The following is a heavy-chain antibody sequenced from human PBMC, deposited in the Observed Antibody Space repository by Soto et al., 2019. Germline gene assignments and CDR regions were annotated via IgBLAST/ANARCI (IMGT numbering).Heavy chain of an antibody. D-gene: IGHD2-15*01. J-gene: IGHJ4*02. CDR2: IIPIFGTA. Sequence: QVQLVQSGAEVKKPGSSVKVSCKASGGTFSSYAISWVRQAPGQGLEWMGGIIPIFGTANYAQKFQGRVKITADESPSTAYMELSSLRSEETGVYYCARSDYCSGGSRWARFGYWGQGTLVTVSS. V-gene: IGHV1-69*01. CDR3: ARSDYCSGGSRWARFGY. CDR1: GGTFSSYA.